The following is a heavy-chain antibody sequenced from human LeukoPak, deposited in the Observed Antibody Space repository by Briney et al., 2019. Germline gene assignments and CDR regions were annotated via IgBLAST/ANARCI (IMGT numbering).Heavy chain of an antibody. V-gene: IGHV1-69*05. CDR2: IIPIFGTA. Sequence: SVKVSCKASGGTFSSYAISWVRQAPGQGLEWMGGIIPIFGTANYAQKFQGRVTITTDESTSTAYMELSSLRSEDTAVYYCARPRSLSSGWSSGAFDIWGQGTMVTVSS. J-gene: IGHJ3*02. D-gene: IGHD6-19*01. CDR3: ARPRSLSSGWSSGAFDI. CDR1: GGTFSSYA.